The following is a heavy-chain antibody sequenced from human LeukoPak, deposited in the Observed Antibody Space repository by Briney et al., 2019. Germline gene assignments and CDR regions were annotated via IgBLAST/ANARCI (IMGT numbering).Heavy chain of an antibody. CDR2: INPSGGST. CDR3: ARGQGIHYYDSSGYPYFDY. J-gene: IGHJ4*02. Sequence: GASVKVSCKASGYTFTSYYMHWVRQAPGQGLEWMGIINPSGGSTSYAQKFQGRVTMTRDTSTSTVYMELSSLRSEDTAVYYCARGQGIHYYDSSGYPYFDYWGQGTLVTVSS. V-gene: IGHV1-46*01. CDR1: GYTFTSYY. D-gene: IGHD3-22*01.